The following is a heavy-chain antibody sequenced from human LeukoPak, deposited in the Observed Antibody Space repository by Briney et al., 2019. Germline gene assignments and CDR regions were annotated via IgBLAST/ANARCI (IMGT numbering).Heavy chain of an antibody. CDR3: AKVMPPGRIRFYSYYMDV. D-gene: IGHD2-15*01. CDR2: IRYDGSNE. Sequence: GGSLRLSCAASRFSFSGYGMHWVRQAPGKGREWVAFIRYDGSNEYYADSVKGRFTISRDKSKNTLSLQMNGLRVEDTAVYYCAKVMPPGRIRFYSYYMDVWGKGTTVSVS. CDR1: RFSFSGYG. V-gene: IGHV3-30*02. J-gene: IGHJ6*03.